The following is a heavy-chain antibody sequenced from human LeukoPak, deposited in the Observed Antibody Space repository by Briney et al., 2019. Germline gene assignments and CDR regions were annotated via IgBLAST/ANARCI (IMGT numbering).Heavy chain of an antibody. Sequence: SETLSLTCAVSGGSISSSNWWSWVRQPPGKGLEWIGEIYHSGSTNYNPSLKSRVTISVDKSRNQFSLKLSSVTAADTAVYYCARLGDSSGHYAFDYWGQGTLVTVSS. CDR2: IYHSGST. J-gene: IGHJ4*02. CDR1: GGSISSSNW. D-gene: IGHD3-22*01. CDR3: ARLGDSSGHYAFDY. V-gene: IGHV4-4*02.